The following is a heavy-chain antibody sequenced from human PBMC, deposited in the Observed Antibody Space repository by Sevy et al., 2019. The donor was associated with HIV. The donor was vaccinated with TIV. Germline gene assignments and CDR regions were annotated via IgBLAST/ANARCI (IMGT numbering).Heavy chain of an antibody. D-gene: IGHD6-13*01. CDR3: AKDLAGPGRRYFDY. V-gene: IGHV3-30*02. Sequence: GGSLRLSCTASGFTFSNFGMHWVRQVPGKGLEWVTFIRYDGSDKYYAASVKGRFTISRDDSKNTLYLQMDSLRAEDTAMYYCAKDLAGPGRRYFDYWGQGTLVTVPS. J-gene: IGHJ4*02. CDR1: GFTFSNFG. CDR2: IRYDGSDK.